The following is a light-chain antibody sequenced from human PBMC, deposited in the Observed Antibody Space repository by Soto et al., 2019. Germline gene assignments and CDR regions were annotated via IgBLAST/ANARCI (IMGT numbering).Light chain of an antibody. V-gene: IGKV3-15*01. CDR2: GAS. CDR3: QQYNNWQGT. CDR1: QSVSSK. J-gene: IGKJ1*01. Sequence: EIVLTQSPGTLSVSPGERATLSCRASQSVSSKLAWYQQKPGQAPRLLFYGASTGATGIPARFSGSGSETESTLCLSSVQSEDFAVYYCQQYNNWQGTFGQGTKVEIK.